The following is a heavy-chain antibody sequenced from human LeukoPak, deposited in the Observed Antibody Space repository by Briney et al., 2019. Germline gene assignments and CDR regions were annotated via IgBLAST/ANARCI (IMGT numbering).Heavy chain of an antibody. J-gene: IGHJ5*02. V-gene: IGHV4-34*01. CDR1: GGSFSGYY. CDR3: AREKTARPYNWFDP. Sequence: SETLSLTCAVYGGSFSGYYWSWIRQPPGKGLEWIGEINHSGSNNYNPSLKSRVTISVDTSKNQFSLKLSSVTAADTAVYYCAREKTARPYNWFDPWGQGTLVTVSS. CDR2: INHSGSN. D-gene: IGHD6-6*01.